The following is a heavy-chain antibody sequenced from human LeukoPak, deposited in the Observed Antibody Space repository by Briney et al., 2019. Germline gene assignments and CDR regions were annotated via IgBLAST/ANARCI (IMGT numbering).Heavy chain of an antibody. D-gene: IGHD2-8*01. J-gene: IGHJ4*02. CDR2: ISGSGGST. Sequence: PGGSLRLSCAASGFTFSSYAMSWVRQAPGKGLEWVSAISGSGGSTYYADSVKGRFTISRDSSKNTLYLQMNSLRAEDTAVYYCAKDLREIVLMVYADYWGQGTLVTVPS. V-gene: IGHV3-23*01. CDR3: AKDLREIVLMVYADY. CDR1: GFTFSSYA.